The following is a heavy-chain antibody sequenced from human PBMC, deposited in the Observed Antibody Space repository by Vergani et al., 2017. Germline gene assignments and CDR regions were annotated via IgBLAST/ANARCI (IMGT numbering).Heavy chain of an antibody. J-gene: IGHJ3*02. CDR2: FFHCGSA. CDR1: GYSISRGYY. D-gene: IGHD3-16*01. CDR3: ARQFWVSQGVGAFET. Sequence: QVQLQESGPGLVKPSETLSLTCSVSGYSISRGYYWGWIRQPPGKGLGWIATFFHCGSAYYNPSLRRRVTISVVTSKNQFSLRLTSLTAADTAVYYCARQFWVSQGVGAFETWGRGTEVSVSS. V-gene: IGHV4-38-2*02.